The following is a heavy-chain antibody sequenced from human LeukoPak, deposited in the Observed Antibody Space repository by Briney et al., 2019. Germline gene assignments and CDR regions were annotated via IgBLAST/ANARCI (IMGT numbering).Heavy chain of an antibody. CDR2: INYGGHT. D-gene: IGHD3-9*01. V-gene: IGHV4-39*07. J-gene: IGHJ5*02. Sequence: SETLSLTCTVSGGSMRSNSFYWGWIRQPPGKGLEWIGNINYGGHTYYNPSVKSRVTLSVDVSKNQFSLNLTSVTAADTALYFCARAHFDSLGWFDPWGQGIQVIVSS. CDR3: ARAHFDSLGWFDP. CDR1: GGSMRSNSFY.